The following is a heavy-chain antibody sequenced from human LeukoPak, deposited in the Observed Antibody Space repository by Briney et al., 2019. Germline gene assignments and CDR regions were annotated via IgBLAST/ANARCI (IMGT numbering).Heavy chain of an antibody. CDR2: IYHSGST. V-gene: IGHV4-38-2*02. D-gene: IGHD5-18*01. CDR3: ARGFTATDAFDI. J-gene: IGHJ3*02. Sequence: SETLSLTCTVSGYSISSGYYWGWIRQPPGKGLEWIGSIYHSGSTYYNPSLKSRVTISVDTSKNQFSLKLSSVTAADTAVYYCARGFTATDAFDIWGQGTMVTVSS. CDR1: GYSISSGYY.